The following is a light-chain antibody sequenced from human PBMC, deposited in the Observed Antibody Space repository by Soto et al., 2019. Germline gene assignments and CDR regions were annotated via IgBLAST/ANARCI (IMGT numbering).Light chain of an antibody. CDR1: QDISNY. CDR2: DAS. J-gene: IGKJ2*01. V-gene: IGKV1-33*01. CDR3: RCYDNLPYT. Sequence: DIQMTQSPSSLSASVGDRVTITCQASQDISNYLNWYQQKPGKAPKLLIYDASNLETGVPSRFSGSGSGTDFPVNISSLQPEDIATYYCRCYDNLPYTFGQGTKLEIK.